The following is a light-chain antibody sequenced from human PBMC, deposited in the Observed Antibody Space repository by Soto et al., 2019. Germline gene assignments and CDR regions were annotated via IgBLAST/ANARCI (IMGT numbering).Light chain of an antibody. V-gene: IGLV2-23*02. CDR1: SSDVGRYNL. CDR3: CSYADSATLL. J-gene: IGLJ2*01. Sequence: QSVLTQPASVSGSPGQSITISCTGTSSDVGRYNLVSWYQHHPGKAPKVMTYEVSKRPSGVPDRISGSKSGNTASLTISGLQAEDEAHYYCCSYADSATLLFGGGTKLTVL. CDR2: EVS.